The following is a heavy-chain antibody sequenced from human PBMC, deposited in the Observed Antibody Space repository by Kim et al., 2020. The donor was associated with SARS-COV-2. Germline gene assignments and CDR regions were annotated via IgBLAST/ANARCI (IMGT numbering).Heavy chain of an antibody. V-gene: IGHV3-30-3*01. J-gene: IGHJ4*02. D-gene: IGHD6-13*01. Sequence: GGSLRLSCAASGFTFSSYAMHWVRQAPGKGLEWVAVISYDGSNKYYADSVKGRFTISRDNSKNTLYLQMNSLRAEDTAVYYCARDVAAAGPPLYYFDYWGQGTLVTVSS. CDR1: GFTFSSYA. CDR2: ISYDGSNK. CDR3: ARDVAAAGPPLYYFDY.